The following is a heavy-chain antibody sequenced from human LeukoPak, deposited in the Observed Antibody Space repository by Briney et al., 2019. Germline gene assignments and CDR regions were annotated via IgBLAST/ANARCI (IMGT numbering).Heavy chain of an antibody. CDR2: IYWDDDK. J-gene: IGHJ4*02. Sequence: SGPTLVNPTQTLTLTCTFSGFSLSTSGVGVGWIRQPPGKALEWLALIYWDDDKRYSPSLKSRLTITKDTSKNQVVLTMTNMDPVDTATYYCAHRLGYCSGGSCYGYYFDYWGQGTLVTVSS. CDR3: AHRLGYCSGGSCYGYYFDY. V-gene: IGHV2-5*02. D-gene: IGHD2-15*01. CDR1: GFSLSTSGVG.